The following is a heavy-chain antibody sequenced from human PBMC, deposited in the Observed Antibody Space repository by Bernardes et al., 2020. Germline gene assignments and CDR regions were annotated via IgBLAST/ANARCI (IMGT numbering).Heavy chain of an antibody. CDR2: IYYSGST. Sequence: SETLSLTRTVSGGSIGSYYWSWIRQPPGKGLEWIGYIYYSGSTNYNPSLKSRLTISVDTSKNQFSLKLSSVTAADTAVYYCARVNWGYYYYMDVWGKGTTVTVSS. J-gene: IGHJ6*03. D-gene: IGHD7-27*01. CDR3: ARVNWGYYYYMDV. V-gene: IGHV4-59*01. CDR1: GGSIGSYY.